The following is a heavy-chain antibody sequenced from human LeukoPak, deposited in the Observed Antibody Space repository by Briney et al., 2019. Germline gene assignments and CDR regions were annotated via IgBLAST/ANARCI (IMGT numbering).Heavy chain of an antibody. D-gene: IGHD3-22*01. CDR1: GFTFSSYS. CDR2: ISSSSNYI. V-gene: IGHV3-21*04. J-gene: IGHJ6*03. CDR3: ARYDYDSSGYSDYFYYMDV. Sequence: GGPLRLSCAASGFTFSSYSMNWVRQPTGRGVEWVSSISSSSNYIYYADSVKGRFTSSRDNAKNYLYLQMHSLRDEDTALYYCARYDYDSSGYSDYFYYMDVWGKGTTVTDSS.